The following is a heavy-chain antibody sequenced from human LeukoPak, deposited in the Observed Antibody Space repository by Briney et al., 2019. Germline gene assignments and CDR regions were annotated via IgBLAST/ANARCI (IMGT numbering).Heavy chain of an antibody. CDR2: ISNDGGTE. J-gene: IGHJ4*02. D-gene: IGHD4-23*01. CDR1: GFTFSIYA. Sequence: PGGPLRLSCAAPGFTFSIYAIHGVRQAPGKELDWVAVISNDGGTEYYADSVNGGFTISRDNPKNTLYLQMDTQVAEDTAVYFCARAVVCKEDLDYWGQGTLVTVSS. V-gene: IGHV3-30*04. CDR3: ARAVVCKEDLDY.